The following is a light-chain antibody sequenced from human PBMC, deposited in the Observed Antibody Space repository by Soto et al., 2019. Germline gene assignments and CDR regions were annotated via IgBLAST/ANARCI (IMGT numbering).Light chain of an antibody. CDR3: QQYGSSPQT. J-gene: IGKJ1*01. CDR2: DAS. Sequence: DIVLTQSPCTLSLSQGERATLSCRASQSVSSNFLAWYQQKPGQAPRLLIYDASSRATGIPDRFTGSGSGTGFTLTISRLEPEDFAVYYCQQYGSSPQTFGQGTKVDIK. V-gene: IGKV3-20*01. CDR1: QSVSSNF.